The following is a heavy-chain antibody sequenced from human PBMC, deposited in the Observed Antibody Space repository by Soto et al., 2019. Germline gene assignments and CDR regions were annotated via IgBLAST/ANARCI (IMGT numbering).Heavy chain of an antibody. D-gene: IGHD1-26*01. CDR3: TRGVWAALDV. CDR2: ITSSSRDT. J-gene: IGHJ3*01. V-gene: IGHV3-23*01. CDR1: GFRFSNFA. Sequence: EVQLLESGGGLVQPGGSLRLTCAASGFRFSNFAMGWVRQAPGKGLEWVSSITSSSRDTYFADAVRGRFTISRDNSKNTLYLQLNSLRVEDTAVYYCTRGVWAALDVWGQGTMVTVSS.